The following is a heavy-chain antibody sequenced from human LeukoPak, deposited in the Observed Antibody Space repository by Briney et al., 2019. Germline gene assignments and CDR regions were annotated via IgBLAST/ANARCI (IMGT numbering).Heavy chain of an antibody. V-gene: IGHV4-4*07. CDR3: ARRRALRPDGAFDI. Sequence: SETLSLTCTVSGGSISSYYWSWIRQSAGKGLEWIGRIYTSGSTNYNPSLKSRVTMSVATSKNQFSLKLSSVTAADTAVYYCARRRALRPDGAFDIWGQGTMVTVSS. CDR1: GGSISSYY. J-gene: IGHJ3*02. CDR2: IYTSGST. D-gene: IGHD5-12*01.